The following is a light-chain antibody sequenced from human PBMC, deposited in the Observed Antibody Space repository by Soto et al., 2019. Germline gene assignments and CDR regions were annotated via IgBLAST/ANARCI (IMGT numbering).Light chain of an antibody. V-gene: IGKV1-27*01. CDR2: HTS. Sequence: DIQMTQSPSSLSASLGDKVTLTCRASEDIAHYLAWYQQKPGKAPRVLLHHTSILQSGVPSRFSGSGNGTDFTLTISSLQPEDFATYFCQQSSSAPLTFGQGTKV. J-gene: IGKJ1*01. CDR3: QQSSSAPLT. CDR1: EDIAHY.